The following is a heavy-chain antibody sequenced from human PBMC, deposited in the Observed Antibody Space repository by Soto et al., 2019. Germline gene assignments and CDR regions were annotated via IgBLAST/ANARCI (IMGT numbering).Heavy chain of an antibody. V-gene: IGHV4-4*02. CDR1: GGFTSTNNW. Sequence: QLQLQESGPGLVRPSGTLSLTCAVSGGFTSTNNWWSWVRQPPGKGLEWIRDAYHNGSTEYNPSLKSRVSISVDKSKNQISLKLTSATAAETAVYYCARSPPSSYYGGSGTFDYWGQGTLVTVYS. CDR2: AYHNGST. D-gene: IGHD3-10*01. J-gene: IGHJ4*02. CDR3: ARSPPSSYYGGSGTFDY.